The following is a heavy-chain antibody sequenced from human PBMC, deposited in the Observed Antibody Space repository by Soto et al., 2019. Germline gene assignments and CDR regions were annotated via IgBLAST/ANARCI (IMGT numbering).Heavy chain of an antibody. J-gene: IGHJ4*02. CDR2: ISGSGGST. V-gene: IGHV3-23*01. CDR1: GFTFSSYA. CDR3: AKVGGYYGSGRSPFDY. D-gene: IGHD3-10*01. Sequence: EVQLLESGGGLVQPGGSLRLSCAASGFTFSSYAMSWVRQAPGKGLEWVSAISGSGGSTYYADSVKGRFTISRDNSKNTLYLQMNSLRAEDTAVYYCAKVGGYYGSGRSPFDYWGQGTLVTVSS.